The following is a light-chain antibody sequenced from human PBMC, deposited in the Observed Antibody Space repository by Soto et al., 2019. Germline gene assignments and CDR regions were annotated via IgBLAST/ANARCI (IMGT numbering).Light chain of an antibody. V-gene: IGKV1-39*01. CDR2: AAS. CDR1: QNINSH. Sequence: DIQMTQSPSSLSASIGDRVTITCRASQNINSHLNWYQQKPGKAPKVVIYAASRLQSRVPSRFSGSGSGTEFTLTISSLEPEDFATYYCQQSHITTLFTFGKGTKLEIK. CDR3: QQSHITTLFT. J-gene: IGKJ2*01.